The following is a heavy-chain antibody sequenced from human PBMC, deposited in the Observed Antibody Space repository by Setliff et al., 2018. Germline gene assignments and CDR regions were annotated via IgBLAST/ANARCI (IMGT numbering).Heavy chain of an antibody. V-gene: IGHV3-7*03. CDR3: AREVWTIYDKSWSGYTDL. J-gene: IGHJ5*02. Sequence: GGSLRLSCAASGFTFSSYSVSWVRQAPGKGLEWVADIRQDGTNKYYMDSVEGRFTISRDNSKNSVYLQMNRLRAEDTALYHCAREVWTIYDKSWSGYTDLWGQGAQVTVSS. CDR1: GFTFSSYS. CDR2: IRQDGTNK. D-gene: IGHD3-3*01.